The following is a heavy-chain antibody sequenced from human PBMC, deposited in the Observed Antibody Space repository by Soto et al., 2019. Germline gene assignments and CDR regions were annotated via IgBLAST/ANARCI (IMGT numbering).Heavy chain of an antibody. CDR1: GDSISSYY. CDR2: IYYSGST. V-gene: IGHV4-59*01. D-gene: IGHD4-17*01. J-gene: IGHJ4*02. CDR3: ARRKSDSGDY. Sequence: SETLSLTCTVSGDSISSYYWSWIRQPPGKGLEWIGYIYYSGSTNYNPSLKSRVTISVDTSKNQFSLKLSSVTVADTAAYYCARRKSDSGDYWSEGPLVTVSS.